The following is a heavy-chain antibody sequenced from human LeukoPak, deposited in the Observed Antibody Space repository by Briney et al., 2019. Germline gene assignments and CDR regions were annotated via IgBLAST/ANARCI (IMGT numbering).Heavy chain of an antibody. CDR2: INPSGGGT. CDR3: ARALGTYYYGSGSYYNVGY. J-gene: IGHJ4*02. V-gene: IGHV1-46*01. Sequence: GASVKVSCKASGYTFTSYYMHWVRQAPGQGLEWMGIINPSGGGTSYAQKFQGRVTMTTDTSTSTAYMELRSLRSDDTAVYYCARALGTYYYGSGSYYNVGYWGQGTLVTVSS. D-gene: IGHD3-10*01. CDR1: GYTFTSYY.